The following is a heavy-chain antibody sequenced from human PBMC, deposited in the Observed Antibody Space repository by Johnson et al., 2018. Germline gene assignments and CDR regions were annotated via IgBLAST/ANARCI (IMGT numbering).Heavy chain of an antibody. CDR2: IWYDGSNK. D-gene: IGHD5-18*01. CDR1: GFTFSSYG. Sequence: QVQLVQSGGGVVQPGRSLRLSCAASGFTFSSYGMHWVRQAPGKGLEWVAVIWYDGSNKYYAVSVKGRFTISRDNSKNTLDLQMNSLRAGDTAVYYCARARSWVIPLYYYYYGMDVWGQGTTVTVSS. CDR3: ARARSWVIPLYYYYYGMDV. V-gene: IGHV3-33*01. J-gene: IGHJ6*02.